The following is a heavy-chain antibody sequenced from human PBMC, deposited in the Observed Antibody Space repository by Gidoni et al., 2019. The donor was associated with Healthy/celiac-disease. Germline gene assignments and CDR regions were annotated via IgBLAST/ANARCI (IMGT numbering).Heavy chain of an antibody. V-gene: IGHV3-30*18. J-gene: IGHJ4*02. CDR2: ISYDGSKK. CDR1: GFTFSSYG. D-gene: IGHD7-27*01. Sequence: QVQLVESGGGVVQPGRSLRLSCAASGFTFSSYGMHWVRQAPGKGLEWVAVISYDGSKKYYADSVKGRFAISRDNSKNTLYLQMNSLRADDTAVYYCAKVRAPGAIDYWGQGTLVTVSS. CDR3: AKVRAPGAIDY.